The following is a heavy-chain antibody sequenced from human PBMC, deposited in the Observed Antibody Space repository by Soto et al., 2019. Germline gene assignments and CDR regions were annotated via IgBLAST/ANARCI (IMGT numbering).Heavy chain of an antibody. CDR3: ARLDLVATIFNYFLHRDG. D-gene: IGHD5-12*01. V-gene: IGHV2-26*01. CDR1: GFSLSNARMG. CDR2: IFSTGEK. J-gene: IGHJ6*04. Sequence: QVTLKESGPVLVNPTETLTLTCTVSGFSLSNARMGVSWIRQPPGKALEWLAHIFSTGEKSYRTSLKSKLTISKDTSKSQGVLTMPNLDPVDKATAYCARLDLVATIFNYFLHRDGWGKGTTVTVSS.